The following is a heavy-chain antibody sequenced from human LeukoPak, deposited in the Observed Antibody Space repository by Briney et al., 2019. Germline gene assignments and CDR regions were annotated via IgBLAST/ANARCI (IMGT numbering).Heavy chain of an antibody. CDR2: INHSGST. CDR3: ARDPPGSGSFLDN. CDR1: GGSFSGYY. Sequence: SETLSLTCAVYGGSFSGYYWSWIRQPPGKGLEWIGEINHSGSTNYNPSLKSRVTISVDTSKNQFSLKLSSVTAADTAVYYCARDPPGSGSFLDNWGQGTLVTVSS. D-gene: IGHD3-10*01. V-gene: IGHV4-34*01. J-gene: IGHJ4*02.